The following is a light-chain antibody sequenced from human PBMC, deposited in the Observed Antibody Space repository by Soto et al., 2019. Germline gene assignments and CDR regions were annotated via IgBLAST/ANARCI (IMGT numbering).Light chain of an antibody. CDR2: DVN. CDR3: TSWTTSTPMI. CDR1: SSDIGAYNY. V-gene: IGLV2-14*03. Sequence: QSALTQPASVSGSPGQSITISCTGTSSDIGAYNYVSWYQQHPGKAPKLMIYDVNIRPSGVSNRFSGSKSGNTASLTISGLQAEDEADYYCTSWTTSTPMIVGGGTQLTVL. J-gene: IGLJ2*01.